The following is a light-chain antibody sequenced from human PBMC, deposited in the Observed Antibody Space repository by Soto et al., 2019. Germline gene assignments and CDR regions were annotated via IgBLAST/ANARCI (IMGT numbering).Light chain of an antibody. J-gene: IGLJ2*01. CDR1: SSDVGGSNH. Sequence: QSALTQPASVSGSPGQSITISCTGTSSDVGGSNHVSWYQQHPDKAPRLMIYDVTNRPSGVSSRFSGSKSGNTASLTISGLQAEDEADYDCRSYTTIRTVKFGGGTKVTVL. CDR3: RSYTTIRTVK. CDR2: DVT. V-gene: IGLV2-14*03.